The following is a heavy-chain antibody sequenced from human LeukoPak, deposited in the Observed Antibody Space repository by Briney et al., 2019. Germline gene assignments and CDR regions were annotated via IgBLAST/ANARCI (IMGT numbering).Heavy chain of an antibody. CDR3: ARGLGNRNRYYYYGMDV. D-gene: IGHD1-14*01. V-gene: IGHV4-34*01. CDR2: INHSGST. CDR1: GGSISSYY. J-gene: IGHJ6*02. Sequence: SETLSLTCTVSGGSISSYYWSWIRQPPGKGLEWIGEINHSGSTNYNPSLKSRVTISVDTSKNQFSLKLSSVTAADTAVYYCARGLGNRNRYYYYGMDVWGQGTTVTVSS.